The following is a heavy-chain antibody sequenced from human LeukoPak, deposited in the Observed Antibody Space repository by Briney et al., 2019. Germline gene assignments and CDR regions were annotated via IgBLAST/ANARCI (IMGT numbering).Heavy chain of an antibody. CDR3: AKLLGTVTTYDS. Sequence: GGSLRLSCEASGFTFSRNWMSWVRQAPGKGLEWVASINPDGSQKLYVDSVKGRFTISRDNTKGSLFVEMNSLGAEDTAMYYCAKLLGTVTTYDSWGQGTRVTVSS. CDR2: INPDGSQK. J-gene: IGHJ4*02. D-gene: IGHD1-1*01. V-gene: IGHV3-7*01. CDR1: GFTFSRNW.